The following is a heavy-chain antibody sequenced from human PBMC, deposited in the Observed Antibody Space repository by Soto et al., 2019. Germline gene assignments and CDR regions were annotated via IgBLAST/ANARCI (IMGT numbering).Heavy chain of an antibody. J-gene: IGHJ5*02. CDR2: IYYSGST. Sequence: SETLSLTCTVSGGSVSSGSYYWSWIRQPPGKGLEWIGYIYYSGSTNYNPSLKSRVTISVDTSKNQFSLKLSSVTAADTAVYYCARDARYSGYVDRFDPWGQGTLVTVSS. CDR3: ARDARYSGYVDRFDP. CDR1: GGSVSSGSYY. D-gene: IGHD5-12*01. V-gene: IGHV4-61*01.